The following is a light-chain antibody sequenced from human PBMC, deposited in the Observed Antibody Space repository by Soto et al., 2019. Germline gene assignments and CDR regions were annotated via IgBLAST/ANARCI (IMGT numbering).Light chain of an antibody. CDR2: GAS. V-gene: IGKV3-20*01. J-gene: IGKJ1*01. Sequence: EIVLTQSPGTLSLSPGERATLSCRASQSVSSDLAWYHQKPGQAPRLLIYGASSRATGIPARFSGSGSGTDFTLTIRRLEPEDFAVYYCQQYGSSYPWTFGQGTKVDIK. CDR3: QQYGSSYPWT. CDR1: QSVSSD.